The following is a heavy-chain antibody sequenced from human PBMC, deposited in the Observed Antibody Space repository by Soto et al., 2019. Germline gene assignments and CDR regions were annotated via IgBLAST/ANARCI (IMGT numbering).Heavy chain of an antibody. Sequence: PSETLSLTCAVCGGSFSSYYWSWIRKPPGKGLEWIGTIYYRGNTYYNPSLESRVTISADTSKNQLSLNLRSVTAADTAVYYCASPAGADYTFDYWGQGILVTVSS. CDR3: ASPAGADYTFDY. V-gene: IGHV4-39*01. D-gene: IGHD4-4*01. J-gene: IGHJ4*02. CDR1: GGSFSSYY. CDR2: IYYRGNT.